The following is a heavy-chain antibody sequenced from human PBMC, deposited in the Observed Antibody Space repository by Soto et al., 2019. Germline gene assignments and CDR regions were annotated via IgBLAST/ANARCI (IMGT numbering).Heavy chain of an antibody. V-gene: IGHV3-30*18. CDR1: GFTFSSYG. CDR3: AKDKWELLTVLDY. J-gene: IGHJ4*02. D-gene: IGHD1-26*01. CDR2: ISYDGSNK. Sequence: PGGSLRLSWAASGFTFSSYGMHWVRQAPGKGLEWVAVISYDGSNKYYADSVKGRFTISRDNSKNTLYLQMNSLRAEDTAVYYCAKDKWELLTVLDYWGQGTLVTVSS.